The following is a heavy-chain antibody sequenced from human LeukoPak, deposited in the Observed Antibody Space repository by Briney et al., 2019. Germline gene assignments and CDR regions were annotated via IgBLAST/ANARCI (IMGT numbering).Heavy chain of an antibody. J-gene: IGHJ4*02. D-gene: IGHD3-22*01. CDR2: IRQDGSEK. CDR1: GFTFSSYW. Sequence: GGSLRLSCAASGFTFSSYWMSWVRQAPGKGLEWVANIRQDGSEKYYVDSVKGRFTISRDNAKNSMYLQMNSLRAEDTAVYYCAKGLVVIGPIQIDYWGQGTLVTVSS. CDR3: AKGLVVIGPIQIDY. V-gene: IGHV3-7*03.